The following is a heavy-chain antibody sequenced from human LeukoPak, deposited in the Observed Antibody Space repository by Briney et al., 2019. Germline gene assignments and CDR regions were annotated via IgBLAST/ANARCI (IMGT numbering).Heavy chain of an antibody. CDR2: IYYSGST. CDR1: GGSISSSSYY. J-gene: IGHJ4*02. D-gene: IGHD6-19*01. CDR3: ARHDVAVSFDY. Sequence: PSETLSLTCTVSGGSISSSSYYWGWIRQPPGKGLEWIGSIYYSGSTYYNPSLKSRVTISVDTSKNQFSLKLSSVTAADTAVYYCARHDVAVSFDYWGQGTLVTVSS. V-gene: IGHV4-39*01.